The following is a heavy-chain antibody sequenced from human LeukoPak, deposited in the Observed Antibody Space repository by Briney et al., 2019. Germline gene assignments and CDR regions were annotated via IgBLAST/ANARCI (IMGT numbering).Heavy chain of an antibody. J-gene: IGHJ4*02. Sequence: SVKVSCKASGGTFSSYAISWVRQAPGQGLEWMGGIVPIFGTTTYAQKFQAKVTMTADKSTNTAYLEISSLTSDDTAVYYCARCSPGDSSNFYAVLQYWGQGTQVTVST. CDR2: IVPIFGTT. V-gene: IGHV1-69*06. D-gene: IGHD3-22*01. CDR1: GGTFSSYA. CDR3: ARCSPGDSSNFYAVLQY.